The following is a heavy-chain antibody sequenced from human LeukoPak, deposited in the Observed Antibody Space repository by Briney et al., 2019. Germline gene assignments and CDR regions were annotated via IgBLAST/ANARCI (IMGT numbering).Heavy chain of an antibody. CDR3: ARHGSSSSWFGY. D-gene: IGHD6-13*01. V-gene: IGHV4-38-2*02. CDR2: IHLRGSA. Sequence: SETLSLTCSVSGYSISSGYYWGWIRQPPGKGLEWIGSIHLRGSASYNPSLKSRVTISIDTSKNQFSLKLSSVTAADTAVYYCARHGSSSSWFGYWGQGTLVTVSS. CDR1: GYSISSGYY. J-gene: IGHJ4*02.